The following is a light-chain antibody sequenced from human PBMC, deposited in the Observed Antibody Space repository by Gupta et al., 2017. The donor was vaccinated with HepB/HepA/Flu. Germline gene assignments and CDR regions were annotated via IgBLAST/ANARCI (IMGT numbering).Light chain of an antibody. CDR3: QTWDTGITQVV. CDR2: VNSDGRH. CDR1: NGHTNYA. Sequence: QLVLTHSPSASASLGASVTLTCPLSNGHTNYAIAWHQQQPKKGPRYVMKVNSDGRHSKGDGIPDRFSGSSSGAERYLTISSLQSEDEADYYCQTWDTGITQVVFGGGTKLTVL. V-gene: IGLV4-69*01. J-gene: IGLJ2*01.